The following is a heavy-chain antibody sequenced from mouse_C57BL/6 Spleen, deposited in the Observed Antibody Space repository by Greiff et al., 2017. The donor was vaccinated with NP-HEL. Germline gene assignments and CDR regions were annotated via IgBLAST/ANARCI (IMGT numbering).Heavy chain of an antibody. CDR1: GYTFTDYY. Sequence: EVQLQQSGPELVKPGASVKISCKASGYTFTDYYMNWVKQSPGKSLEWIGYINPNNGGTSYNQKFKGKATWTVDKAYSTAYMELRSLTSEDSAGYYCASGGNSDYWGQGTTLTVSS. D-gene: IGHD2-1*01. CDR2: INPNNGGT. CDR3: ASGGNSDY. J-gene: IGHJ2*01. V-gene: IGHV1-26*01.